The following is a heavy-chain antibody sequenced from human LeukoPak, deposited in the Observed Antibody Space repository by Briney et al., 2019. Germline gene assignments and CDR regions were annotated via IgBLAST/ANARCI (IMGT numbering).Heavy chain of an antibody. CDR2: ISGDGGST. CDR1: GFTFDDYA. D-gene: IGHD5-12*01. J-gene: IGHJ4*02. Sequence: GGSLRLPCAASGFTFDDYAMHWVRQAPGKGLEWVSLISGDGGSTYYADSVKGRFTISRDNSKNSLYLQMNSLRTEDTALYYCAKVRRRGYSGYDWFDYWGQGTLVTVSS. CDR3: AKVRRRGYSGYDWFDY. V-gene: IGHV3-43*02.